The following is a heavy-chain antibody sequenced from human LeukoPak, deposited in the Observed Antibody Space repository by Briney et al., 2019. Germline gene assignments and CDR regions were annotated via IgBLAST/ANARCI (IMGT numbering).Heavy chain of an antibody. CDR2: INPKSGGT. D-gene: IGHD3-10*01. CDR3: AKSNGYGLVDI. V-gene: IGHV1-2*02. CDR1: GYTFTDYY. J-gene: IGHJ3*02. Sequence: ASVQVSCKASGYTFTDYYMHWVRQAPGQGLEWMGWINPKSGGTNSAQEFQGRVTMTRDTSISTAYMELTRLTSDDTAVYYCAKSNGYGLVDIWGQGTMVTVSS.